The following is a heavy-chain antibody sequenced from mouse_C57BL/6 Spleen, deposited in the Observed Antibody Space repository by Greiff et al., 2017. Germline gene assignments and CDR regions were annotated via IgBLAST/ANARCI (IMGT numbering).Heavy chain of an antibody. CDR3: EKHEENYYGSSLYYFDY. V-gene: IGHV1-62-2*01. CDR2: FYPGSGSI. J-gene: IGHJ2*01. Sequence: QVQLQQSGAELVKPGASVKLSCKASGYTFTEYTIHWVKQRSGQGLEWIGWFYPGSGSIKYNEKFKDKATLTADKSSSTVYMELSRLTSEDSAVYFCEKHEENYYGSSLYYFDYWGQGTTLTVSS. D-gene: IGHD1-1*01. CDR1: GYTFTEYT.